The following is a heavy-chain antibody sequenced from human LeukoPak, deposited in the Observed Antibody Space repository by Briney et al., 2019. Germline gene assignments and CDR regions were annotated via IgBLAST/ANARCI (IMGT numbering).Heavy chain of an antibody. CDR3: ARGVGSSGWYDY. CDR2: IIPIFGTA. CDR1: GGTFSSYA. Sequence: SVKVSCKASGGTFSSYAISRVRQAPGQGLEWMGRIIPIFGTANYAQKFQGRVTITTDESTSTAYMELSSLRSEDTAVYYCARGVGSSGWYDYWGQGTLVTVSS. D-gene: IGHD6-19*01. J-gene: IGHJ4*02. V-gene: IGHV1-69*05.